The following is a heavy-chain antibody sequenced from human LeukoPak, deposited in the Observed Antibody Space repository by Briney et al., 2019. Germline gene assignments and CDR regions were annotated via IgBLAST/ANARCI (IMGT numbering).Heavy chain of an antibody. J-gene: IGHJ4*02. CDR1: GFTFSTYG. Sequence: GGSLRLSCAASGFTFSTYGMSWVRQAPGKGLEWVSTISVSGGSTYYADSVKGRFTVSRDNFKNTLYLQMNTVRADDTAVYYCAKYRMGWLQRGLDYWGQGTLVTVSS. CDR3: AKYRMGWLQRGLDY. CDR2: ISVSGGST. V-gene: IGHV3-23*01. D-gene: IGHD5-24*01.